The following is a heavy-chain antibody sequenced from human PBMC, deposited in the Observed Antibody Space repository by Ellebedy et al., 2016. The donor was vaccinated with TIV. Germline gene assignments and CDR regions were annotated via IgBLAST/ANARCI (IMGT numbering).Heavy chain of an antibody. V-gene: IGHV7-4-1*02. D-gene: IGHD6-13*01. Sequence: ASVKVSCKASGYTFTSYAMNWVRQAPGQGLEWMGWINTNTGNPTYAQGFTGRFVFSLDTSVSTAYLQISSLKAEDTAVYYCARDFRGIAAAGLDYWGQGTLVTVSS. CDR1: GYTFTSYA. CDR2: INTNTGNP. CDR3: ARDFRGIAAAGLDY. J-gene: IGHJ4*02.